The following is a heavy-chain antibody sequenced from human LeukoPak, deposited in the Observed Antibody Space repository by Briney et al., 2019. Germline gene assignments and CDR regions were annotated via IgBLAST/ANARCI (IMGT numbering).Heavy chain of an antibody. Sequence: GGSLRLSCAASGFTFDDYAMHWVRQAPGKGLEWVSGISWNSGSIGYADSVKGRFTISRDNAKYSLYLQMNSLRAEDTALYYCAKDVGYYYYYGMDVWGQGTTVTVSS. CDR2: ISWNSGSI. CDR1: GFTFDDYA. J-gene: IGHJ6*02. CDR3: AKDVGYYYYYGMDV. V-gene: IGHV3-9*01.